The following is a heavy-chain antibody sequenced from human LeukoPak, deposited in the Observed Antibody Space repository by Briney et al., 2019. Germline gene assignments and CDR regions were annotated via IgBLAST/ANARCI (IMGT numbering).Heavy chain of an antibody. CDR2: IFYSGST. D-gene: IGHD2-8*01. CDR1: GGSISTSNYY. Sequence: SETLSLTCTVSGGSISTSNYYWGWIRQPPGKGPEWIGNIFYSGSTYYSPSLKSRVTISLDTSRNQFSLKLSSVTAADTAVYYCARGNEWDAFDIWGQGTMVTVSS. CDR3: ARGNEWDAFDI. J-gene: IGHJ3*02. V-gene: IGHV4-39*07.